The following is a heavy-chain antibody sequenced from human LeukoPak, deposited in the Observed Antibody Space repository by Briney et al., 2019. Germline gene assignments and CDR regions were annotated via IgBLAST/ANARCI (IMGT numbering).Heavy chain of an antibody. CDR2: ISYDGSNK. J-gene: IGHJ4*02. D-gene: IGHD6-13*01. CDR3: ARDDIAAAGDY. V-gene: IGHV3-30-3*01. Sequence: GGSLRLSCAASGFTFSSYAMHWVRQAPGKGLEWVAVISYDGSNKYYADSVKGRFTISRDNSKNTLYLQMNSLRAEDTAVYYYARDDIAAAGDYWGQGTLVTVSS. CDR1: GFTFSSYA.